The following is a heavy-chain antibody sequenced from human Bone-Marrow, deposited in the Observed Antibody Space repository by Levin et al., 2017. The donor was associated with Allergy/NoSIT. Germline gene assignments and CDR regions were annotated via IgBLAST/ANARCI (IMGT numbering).Heavy chain of an antibody. CDR3: ARGPSMIVVVIGYDAMDV. Sequence: GGSLRLSCSVSGFTFSSYSMHWVRQAPGKGLEWVAVISFDGREKYYADSVKGRFTISRDNANSTLHLQMNSLEPEDTAVYYCARGPSMIVVVIGYDAMDVWGQGTMVTVSS. CDR2: ISFDGREK. J-gene: IGHJ3*01. CDR1: GFTFSSYS. D-gene: IGHD3-22*01. V-gene: IGHV3-30*04.